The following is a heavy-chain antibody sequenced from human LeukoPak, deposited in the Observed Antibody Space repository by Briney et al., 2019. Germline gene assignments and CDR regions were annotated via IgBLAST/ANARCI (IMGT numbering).Heavy chain of an antibody. CDR1: GYSISSGYY. D-gene: IGHD6-19*01. V-gene: IGHV4-38-2*02. Sequence: SETLSLTCTVSGYSISSGYYWGWIRPPPGKGLEWIGSIYHSGSTYYNPSLKSRVTISVDTSKNQFSLKLSSVTAADTAVYYCARSPRGSSGWYGDYYYYYMDVWGKGTTVTISS. CDR3: ARSPRGSSGWYGDYYYYYMDV. CDR2: IYHSGST. J-gene: IGHJ6*03.